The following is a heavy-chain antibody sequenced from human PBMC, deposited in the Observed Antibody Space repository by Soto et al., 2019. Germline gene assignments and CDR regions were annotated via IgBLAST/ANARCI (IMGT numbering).Heavy chain of an antibody. CDR2: IYYSGST. V-gene: IGHV4-31*03. Sequence: SETLSLTCTVSGGSISSGGYYWSWIRQHPGKGLEWIGYIYYSGSTYYNPSLKSRVTISVDTSKNQFSLKLSSVTAADTAVYYCASGVWLGDLNWFDPWGQGTLVTVS. CDR3: ASGVWLGDLNWFDP. D-gene: IGHD3-10*01. CDR1: GGSISSGGYY. J-gene: IGHJ5*02.